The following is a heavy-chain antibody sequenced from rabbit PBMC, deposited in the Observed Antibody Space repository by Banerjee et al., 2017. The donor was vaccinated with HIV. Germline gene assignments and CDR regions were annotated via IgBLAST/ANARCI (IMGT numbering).Heavy chain of an antibody. CDR3: ARDYADYRGYGYAPNL. CDR1: GFSFSNSYW. Sequence: QSLEESGGDLVQPEGSLTLTCTASGFSFSNSYWMYWVRQAPGKGLEWIASIYTDRGATYDASWVNGRFTISKASWTTVTLQMTSLTAADTATYFCARDYADYRGYGYAPNLWGQGTLVTVS. D-gene: IGHD6-1*01. V-gene: IGHV1S40*01. J-gene: IGHJ4*01. CDR2: IYTDRGAT.